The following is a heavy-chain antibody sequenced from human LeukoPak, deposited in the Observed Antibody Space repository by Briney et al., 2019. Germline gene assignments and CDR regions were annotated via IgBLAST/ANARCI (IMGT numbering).Heavy chain of an antibody. Sequence: PSGTLSLTCAVSGGSISSSNWWSWVRQPPGQGLEWIGEIYHSGSTNYDPSLKSRVTISVDKSKNQFSLKLSSVTAADTAVYYCASPGGTYYYDSSGYYLRHAFDIWGQGTMVTVSS. D-gene: IGHD3-22*01. V-gene: IGHV4-4*02. J-gene: IGHJ3*02. CDR2: IYHSGST. CDR1: GGSISSSNW. CDR3: ASPGGTYYYDSSGYYLRHAFDI.